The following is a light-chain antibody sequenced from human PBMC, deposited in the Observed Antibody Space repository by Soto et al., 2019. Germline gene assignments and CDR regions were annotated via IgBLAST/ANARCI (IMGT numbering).Light chain of an antibody. CDR2: GNN. Sequence: QSVLTQPPSVSGAPGQRVTISCTGNSSNIGAGYDVHWYQQLPGTAPKLLIYGNNNRPSGVPDRFFGSTSGTSASLAITGLQAEDEAGYYCQSYDTSLSEVFGGGTKLTVL. CDR1: SSNIGAGYD. CDR3: QSYDTSLSEV. J-gene: IGLJ3*02. V-gene: IGLV1-40*01.